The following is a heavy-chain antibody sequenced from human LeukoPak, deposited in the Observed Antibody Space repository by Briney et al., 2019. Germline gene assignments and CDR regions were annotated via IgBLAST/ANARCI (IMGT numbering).Heavy chain of an antibody. CDR2: INHSGST. J-gene: IGHJ5*02. CDR3: ARAGSGGYDTLLRDPNWFDP. D-gene: IGHD5-12*01. V-gene: IGHV4-39*07. Sequence: SETLSLTCTVSGGSISSGGYYWSWIRQPPGKGLEWIGEINHSGSTNYNPSLKSRVTISVDTSKNQFSLKLSSVTAADTAVYYCARAGSGGYDTLLRDPNWFDPWGQGTLVTVSS. CDR1: GGSISSGGYY.